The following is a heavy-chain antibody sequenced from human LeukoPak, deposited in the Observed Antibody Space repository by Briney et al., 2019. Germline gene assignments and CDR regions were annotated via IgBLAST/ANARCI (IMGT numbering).Heavy chain of an antibody. V-gene: IGHV3-30*02. CDR2: IRYDGSNK. Sequence: GGSLRLSCAASGFTFSSYGMHWVRQAPGKGLEWVAFIRYDGSNKYYADSVKGRFTISRDNSKNTLYLQMNSLRAEDTAVYYCAKPPWVGDQLLSAMEPDWGQGTLVTVSS. CDR3: AKPPWVGDQLLSAMEPD. J-gene: IGHJ4*02. D-gene: IGHD2-2*01. CDR1: GFTFSSYG.